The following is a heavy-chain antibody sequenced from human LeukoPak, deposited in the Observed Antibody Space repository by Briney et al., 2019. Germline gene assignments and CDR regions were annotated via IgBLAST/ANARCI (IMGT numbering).Heavy chain of an antibody. CDR1: GFTFSSYG. CDR3: AREDTVNTMIVVGVLDY. CDR2: ISGSGGST. V-gene: IGHV3-23*01. D-gene: IGHD3-22*01. J-gene: IGHJ4*02. Sequence: GGSLRLSCAASGFTFSSYGMSWVRQAPGKGLEWVSAISGSGGSTYYADSVKGRFTISRDNSKNTLYLQMNSLRAEDTAVYYCAREDTVNTMIVVGVLDYWGQGTLVTVSS.